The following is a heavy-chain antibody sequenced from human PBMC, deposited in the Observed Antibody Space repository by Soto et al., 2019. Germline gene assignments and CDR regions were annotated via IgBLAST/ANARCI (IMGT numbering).Heavy chain of an antibody. D-gene: IGHD6-6*01. J-gene: IGHJ6*02. V-gene: IGHV5-10-1*01. Sequence: PGESLKISCKGSGYSFTSYWISWVRQMPGKGLEWMGRIDPSDSYTNYSPSFQGHVTISADKSISTAYLQWSSLKASDTAMYYCARSTEQLVRGNRPYYGMDVWGQGTTVTVSS. CDR2: IDPSDSYT. CDR1: GYSFTSYW. CDR3: ARSTEQLVRGNRPYYGMDV.